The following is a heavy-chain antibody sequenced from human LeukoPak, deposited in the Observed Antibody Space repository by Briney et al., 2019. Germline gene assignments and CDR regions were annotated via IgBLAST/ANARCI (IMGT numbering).Heavy chain of an antibody. D-gene: IGHD4-17*01. V-gene: IGHV3-33*01. Sequence: GRSLRLSCAAPGFTFSSYGMHRVRQAPGKGLEWVADIWYGGSHKYYAKSVKGRFTISRDKSKNTLYLQMNSLRAEDTAVYYCAGANCYGDYLGSDAFDIWGQGTMVTVSS. CDR1: GFTFSSYG. CDR3: AGANCYGDYLGSDAFDI. CDR2: IWYGGSHK. J-gene: IGHJ3*02.